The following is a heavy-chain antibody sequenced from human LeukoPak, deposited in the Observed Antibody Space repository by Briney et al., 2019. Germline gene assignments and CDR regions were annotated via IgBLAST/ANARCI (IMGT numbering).Heavy chain of an antibody. CDR2: ISSSGSTI. Sequence: GGSLRLSCAASGFTFSSYEMNWVRQAPGKGLEWVSYISSSGSTIYYADSVKGRFTISRDNAKNSLYLQMNSLRAEDTAVYYCARTTMVRGVIGAFDIWGQGTMVTVSS. V-gene: IGHV3-48*03. J-gene: IGHJ3*02. D-gene: IGHD3-10*01. CDR3: ARTTMVRGVIGAFDI. CDR1: GFTFSSYE.